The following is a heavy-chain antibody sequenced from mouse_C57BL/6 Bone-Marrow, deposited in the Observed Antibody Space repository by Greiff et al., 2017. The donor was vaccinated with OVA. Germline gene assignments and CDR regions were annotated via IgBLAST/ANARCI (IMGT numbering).Heavy chain of an antibody. D-gene: IGHD2-5*01. Sequence: EVQLQQSGAELVRPGASVKLSCTASGFNIKDDYMHWVKQRPEQGLEWIGWIDPENGDTEYASKFQGKATITADTSSNTAYLQLSSLTPEDTAVYYCTTHSNYPAWFAYWGQGTLVTVSA. J-gene: IGHJ3*01. CDR2: IDPENGDT. CDR1: GFNIKDDY. V-gene: IGHV14-4*01. CDR3: TTHSNYPAWFAY.